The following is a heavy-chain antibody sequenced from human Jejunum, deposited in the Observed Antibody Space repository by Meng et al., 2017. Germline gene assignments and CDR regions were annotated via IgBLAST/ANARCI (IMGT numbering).Heavy chain of an antibody. CDR3: ARAPRLRFLVEA. V-gene: IGHV4-38-2*01. J-gene: IGHJ5*02. CDR1: HYSINCGSY. D-gene: IGHD3-3*01. CDR2: IYYTGAT. Sequence: SETLSLTCAVSHYSINCGSYWGWIRQSPGKGLEWFGNIYYTGATYYNPSLKSRVTISLDTSKNQFSLNLTSVTAADTAVYYFARAPRLRFLVEAWGQGTLVTVSS.